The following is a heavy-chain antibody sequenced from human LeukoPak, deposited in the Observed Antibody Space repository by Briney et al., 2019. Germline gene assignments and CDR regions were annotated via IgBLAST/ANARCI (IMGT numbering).Heavy chain of an antibody. D-gene: IGHD3-3*01. CDR3: ARHIFGVVKY. Sequence: PSETLSLTCAVYGGSFSDYYWSWIRQPPGKGLEWIGEINHSGSTNYNPSLKSRVTISVDTSKNQFSLNLYSVTAADTAVYYCARHIFGVVKYWGQGTLVTVSS. J-gene: IGHJ4*02. V-gene: IGHV4-34*01. CDR2: INHSGST. CDR1: GGSFSDYY.